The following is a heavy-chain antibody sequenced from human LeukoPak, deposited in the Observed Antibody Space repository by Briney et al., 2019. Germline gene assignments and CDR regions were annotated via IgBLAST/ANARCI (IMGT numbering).Heavy chain of an antibody. CDR3: ARQPLRSRYSYYYYVDV. CDR1: GGSISSASYY. D-gene: IGHD3-10*02. J-gene: IGHJ6*03. CDR2: IYYSGST. Sequence: PSETLSLTCTVSGGSISSASYYWGWIRQPPGKGLEWIRSIYYSGSTYYNPSLKSRVTISVDTSTNPFSLQLSSVTAADTAVYYCARQPLRSRYSYYYYVDVWGKGTTVTVSS. V-gene: IGHV4-39*01.